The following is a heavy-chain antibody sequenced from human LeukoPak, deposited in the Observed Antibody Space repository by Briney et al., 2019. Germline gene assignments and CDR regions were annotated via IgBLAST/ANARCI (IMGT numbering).Heavy chain of an antibody. J-gene: IGHJ4*02. D-gene: IGHD3-10*01. CDR3: ARRGGSESYLFDY. V-gene: IGHV4-59*08. CDR2: IYYSGST. CDR1: GGSISSYY. Sequence: SETLSLTCTVSGGSISSYYWSWIRQPPGKGLEWIGYIYYSGSTNYNPSLKSRVTISVDTSKNQFSLKLSSVTAADTAVYYCARRGGSESYLFDYWGQGTLVIVS.